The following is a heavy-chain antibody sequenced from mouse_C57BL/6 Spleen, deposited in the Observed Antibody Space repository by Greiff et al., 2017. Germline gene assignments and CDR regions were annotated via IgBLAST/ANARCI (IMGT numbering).Heavy chain of an antibody. CDR3: ARSHYYGSSYLDAMDY. Sequence: EVKLVESEGGLVQPGSSMKLSCTASGFTFSDYYMAWVRQVPEKGLEWVANINYDGSSTYYLDSLKSRFTIARDNAKNILYLQMSSLKSEDTATYYCARSHYYGSSYLDAMDYWGQGTSVTVSS. J-gene: IGHJ4*01. V-gene: IGHV5-16*01. CDR1: GFTFSDYY. D-gene: IGHD1-1*01. CDR2: INYDGSST.